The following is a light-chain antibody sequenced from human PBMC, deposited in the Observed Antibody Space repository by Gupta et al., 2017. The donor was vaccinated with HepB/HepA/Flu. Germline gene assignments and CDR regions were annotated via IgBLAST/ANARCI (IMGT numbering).Light chain of an antibody. Sequence: EIVMTQSPSTLSVSPGERATISCRASQSVSSNLAWYQHKPGQAPRLLIYGASTGATGIPARISGSGAGTEFTLTISSLQSEDFAIYYCQQYKNWPPLFTFGPGTTVDSK. CDR3: QQYKNWPPLFT. CDR1: QSVSSN. V-gene: IGKV3-15*01. J-gene: IGKJ3*01. CDR2: GAS.